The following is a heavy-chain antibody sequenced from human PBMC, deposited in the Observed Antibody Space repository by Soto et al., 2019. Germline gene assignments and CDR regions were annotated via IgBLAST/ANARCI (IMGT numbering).Heavy chain of an antibody. Sequence: VQLLESGGGLVQPGGSLRLSCAASGFTFSTYGMSWGRQAPGKGLEWVSSISGSGSSTFYADSVKGRFTISRDNSKDTLYLQMNSLRAEDTAVYYCAKSSGVVTALFDYWGQGTLVTVSS. CDR1: GFTFSTYG. J-gene: IGHJ4*02. D-gene: IGHD2-21*02. CDR3: AKSSGVVTALFDY. CDR2: ISGSGSST. V-gene: IGHV3-23*01.